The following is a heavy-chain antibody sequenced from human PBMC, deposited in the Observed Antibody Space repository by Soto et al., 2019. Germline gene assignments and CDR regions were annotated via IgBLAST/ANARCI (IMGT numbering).Heavy chain of an antibody. J-gene: IGHJ6*02. D-gene: IGHD3-10*01. V-gene: IGHV3-23*01. Sequence: EVQLLESGGGLVQPGGSLRLSCAASGFTFSSYAMSWVRQAPGKGLEWVSAISGSGGSTYYADSVKGRFIISRDNSKNTLYLQMNSLRAEDTALYYCAKAYGPGLGYYYYGMDVWGQGTTVTVSS. CDR2: ISGSGGST. CDR3: AKAYGPGLGYYYYGMDV. CDR1: GFTFSSYA.